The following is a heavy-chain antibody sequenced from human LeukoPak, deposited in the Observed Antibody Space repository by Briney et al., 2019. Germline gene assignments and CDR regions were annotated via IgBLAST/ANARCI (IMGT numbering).Heavy chain of an antibody. CDR1: GGSISSGGYS. CDR3: ARDGRYYYAFDI. J-gene: IGHJ3*02. V-gene: IGHV4-30-4*07. D-gene: IGHD1-26*01. CDR2: IYYSGST. Sequence: SETLSLTCAVSGGSISSGGYSWSWIRQPPGTGLEWIGYIYYSGSTYYNPSLKSRATISVDTSKNQFSLKLSSVTAADTVVYYCARDGRYYYAFDIWGQGTMVTVSS.